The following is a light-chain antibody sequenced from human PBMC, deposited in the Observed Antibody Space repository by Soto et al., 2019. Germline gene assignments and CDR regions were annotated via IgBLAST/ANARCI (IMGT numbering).Light chain of an antibody. CDR1: SXDVGNYNY. V-gene: IGLV2-14*01. J-gene: IGLJ1*01. CDR2: MVS. Sequence: QSALTQPASVSGSPGQSITISCTGTSXDVGNYNYVSWYQQYPGRVPKLLIYMVSNRASGVSNRFSGSKSGNTASLTISGLQAEDGADYFCTSPTPGSLYVFGTGTKVTVL. CDR3: TSPTPGSLYV.